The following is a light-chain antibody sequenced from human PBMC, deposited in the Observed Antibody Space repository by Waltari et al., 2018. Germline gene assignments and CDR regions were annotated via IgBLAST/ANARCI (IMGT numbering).Light chain of an antibody. CDR2: DNS. CDR3: QAYDRSLSGAV. V-gene: IGLV1-40*01. CDR1: SSNIGAGYD. Sequence: QSGLTQPPSVSGAPVQRVTISCTGSSSNIGAGYDVHWYQLLPGTAPKLVIYDNSNRPPGLPDRFSCANSGTTAALARSGLRAEDAAGYYCQAYDRSLSGAVFGGGTKLTVL. J-gene: IGLJ2*01.